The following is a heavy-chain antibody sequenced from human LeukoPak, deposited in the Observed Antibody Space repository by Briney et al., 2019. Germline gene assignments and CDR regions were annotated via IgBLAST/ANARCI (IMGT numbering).Heavy chain of an antibody. V-gene: IGHV3-15*01. J-gene: IGHJ4*02. D-gene: IGHD2-15*01. CDR1: GFTFSDAW. Sequence: GGSLRLSCVGSGFTFSDAWMSWVRQAPGKGLEWVGRIKSKSDGGTIDYAAPVKGRFTISRDDSRNTLYLQMDSLKTEDTAVYYCTTRRQDGWWGQGTLVTVS. CDR3: TTRRQDGW. CDR2: IKSKSDGGTI.